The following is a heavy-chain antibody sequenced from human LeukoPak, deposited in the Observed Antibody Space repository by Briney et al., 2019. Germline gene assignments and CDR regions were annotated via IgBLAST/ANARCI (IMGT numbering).Heavy chain of an antibody. Sequence: SQTLSLTCTISGASISTGGFYWTWIRQPPGEGLEWIGYIYYTGSVDYNASLKSRLTISLDTSKDRFSLKLNSVTAADTAVYYCARDHSYYFGSQTSTLDVWGQGTAVTVSS. CDR3: ARDHSYYFGSQTSTLDV. D-gene: IGHD3-10*01. CDR1: GASISTGGFY. CDR2: IYYTGSV. J-gene: IGHJ6*02. V-gene: IGHV4-31*03.